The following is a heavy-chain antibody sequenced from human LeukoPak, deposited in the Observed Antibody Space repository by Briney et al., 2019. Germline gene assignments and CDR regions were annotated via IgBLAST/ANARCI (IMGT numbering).Heavy chain of an antibody. J-gene: IGHJ3*02. CDR3: TTDWFMAAGRGDGCDI. Sequence: GESLRLSCAAAGFTFSNAWMTWVRQAPGKGLEWVGRIKSKIDGGTTDYAAPVKGRSIISRDDSKNTLYLQMNSLKTEETAVYYCTTDWFMAAGRGDGCDICGQGTMVTVSS. V-gene: IGHV3-15*01. CDR1: GFTFSNAW. D-gene: IGHD6-13*01. CDR2: IKSKIDGGTT.